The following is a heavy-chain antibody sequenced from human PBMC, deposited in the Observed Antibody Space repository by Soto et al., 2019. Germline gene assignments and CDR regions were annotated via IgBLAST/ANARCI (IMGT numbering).Heavy chain of an antibody. D-gene: IGHD1-26*01. CDR1: GGSISSSSYY. J-gene: IGHJ6*01. CDR2: IYYSGST. V-gene: IGHV4-39*02. Sequence: PSETLSLTCTVSGGSISSSSYYWGWIRQPPGKGLEWIGSIYYSGSTYYNPSLKSRVTISVDTSKNQFSLKLSSVTAADTAVYYCAREVVVGATKDYYCMEVCGRQTTVTASS. CDR3: AREVVVGATKDYYCMEV.